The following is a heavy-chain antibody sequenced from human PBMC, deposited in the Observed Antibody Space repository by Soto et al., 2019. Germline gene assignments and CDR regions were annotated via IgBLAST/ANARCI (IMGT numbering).Heavy chain of an antibody. D-gene: IGHD1-7*01. CDR1: GVTFSSYA. CDR3: ARDRGGITGTTFFYYGMDV. CDR2: IIPIFGTA. Sequence: GASVKVSCKASGVTFSSYAISWVRQAPGQGLEWMGGIIPIFGTANYAQKFQGRVTITADESTSTAYMELSSLRSEDTAVYYCARDRGGITGTTFFYYGMDVWGQGTTVTVSS. V-gene: IGHV1-69*13. J-gene: IGHJ6*02.